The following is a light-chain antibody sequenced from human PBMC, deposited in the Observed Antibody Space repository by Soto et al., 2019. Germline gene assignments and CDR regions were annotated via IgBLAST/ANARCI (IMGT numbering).Light chain of an antibody. CDR2: GAS. V-gene: IGKV3-15*01. CDR1: QSLRSS. J-gene: IGKJ1*01. CDR3: QQYNSWPQT. Sequence: VMTQSPATLSVSPGERATLSCRASQSLRSSLAWYQQKPGQAPRLLIYGASTRATGIPDRFSGSGSGTEFTLTISSMQSEDFAVYFCQQYNSWPQTFGQGTKVEIK.